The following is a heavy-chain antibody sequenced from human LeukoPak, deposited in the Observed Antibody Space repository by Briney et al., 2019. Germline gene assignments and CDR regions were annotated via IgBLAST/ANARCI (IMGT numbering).Heavy chain of an antibody. V-gene: IGHV3-64*01. CDR2: ISRNGGST. CDR3: ARVSSPERGLSGDAFDI. CDR1: GFTFSSYA. Sequence: PGGSLRLSCAASGFTFSSYAMHWVRQAPGKGLEYVSSISRNGGSTYYANSVKGRFTISRDNSKNTLYLQMGSLRAEDMAVYYCARVSSPERGLSGDAFDIWGQGTMATVSS. D-gene: IGHD3-10*01. J-gene: IGHJ3*02.